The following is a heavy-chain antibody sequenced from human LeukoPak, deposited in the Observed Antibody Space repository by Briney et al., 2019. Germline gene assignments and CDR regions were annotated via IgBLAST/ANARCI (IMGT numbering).Heavy chain of an antibody. D-gene: IGHD6-19*01. J-gene: IGHJ6*04. Sequence: SETLSRTCTVSGCSISSYYWSWIRHPPGKGRMGFGYIYYSGRTNYNPPLGSGITISVDTSKNQFSLKLSSVNAADKAVDYRARSGSGWFYYYYGMDVWGKGTTVTVSS. CDR2: IYYSGRT. V-gene: IGHV4-59*01. CDR1: GCSISSYY. CDR3: ARSGSGWFYYYYGMDV.